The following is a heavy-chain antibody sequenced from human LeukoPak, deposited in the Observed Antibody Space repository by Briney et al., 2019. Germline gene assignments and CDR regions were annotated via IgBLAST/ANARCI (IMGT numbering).Heavy chain of an antibody. CDR1: GFTFSSYW. V-gene: IGHV3-7*01. Sequence: GGSLRLSCAASGFTFSSYWMSWVRQAPGKGLEWLANIKQDGSEKYYVDSVKGRFTISRDNAKNSLYLQMNSLRAEDTAVYYCARARTGIAVAAIGALDFDYWGQGTLVTVSS. D-gene: IGHD6-19*01. CDR2: IKQDGSEK. CDR3: ARARTGIAVAAIGALDFDY. J-gene: IGHJ4*02.